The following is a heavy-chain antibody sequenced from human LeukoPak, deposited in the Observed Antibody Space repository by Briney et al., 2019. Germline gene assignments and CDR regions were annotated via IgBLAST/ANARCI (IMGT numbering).Heavy chain of an antibody. V-gene: IGHV4-59*11. CDR3: ARERVYYDYVWGSYRPYYFDY. J-gene: IGHJ4*02. CDR2: IYYSGST. CDR1: GGSISSHY. D-gene: IGHD3-16*02. Sequence: PSETLSLTCTVSGGSISSHYWSWIRQPPGKGLEWIGYIYYSGSTNYNPSLKSRVTISVDTSKNQFSLKLSSVTAADTAVYYCARERVYYDYVWGSYRPYYFDYWGQGTLVTVSS.